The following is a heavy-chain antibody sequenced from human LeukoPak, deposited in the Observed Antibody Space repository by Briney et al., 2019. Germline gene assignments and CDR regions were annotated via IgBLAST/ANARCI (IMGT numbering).Heavy chain of an antibody. CDR1: GYTFTGYY. V-gene: IGHV1-2*02. CDR3: ARDLLWFGELPYYFDY. D-gene: IGHD3-10*01. CDR2: INPNSGGT. J-gene: IGHJ4*02. Sequence: ASVKVSCKASGYTFTGYYMHWVRQAPGQGLEWMGWINPNSGGTNYAQKFQGRVTMTRDTSISTAYMELSRLRSDDTAVYYCARDLLWFGELPYYFDYWGQGTPVTVSS.